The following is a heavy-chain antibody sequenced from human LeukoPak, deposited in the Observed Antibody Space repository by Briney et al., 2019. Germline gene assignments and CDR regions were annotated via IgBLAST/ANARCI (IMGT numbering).Heavy chain of an antibody. Sequence: ASVKVSCKASGYTFTGYYMHWVRQAPGQGLEWMGWINPNSGGTNYAQKFQGRVAMTRDTSISTACMELSRLRSDDTAVYYCARSYGDSTFDYWGQGTLVTVSS. CDR2: INPNSGGT. D-gene: IGHD4-17*01. CDR1: GYTFTGYY. V-gene: IGHV1-2*02. J-gene: IGHJ4*02. CDR3: ARSYGDSTFDY.